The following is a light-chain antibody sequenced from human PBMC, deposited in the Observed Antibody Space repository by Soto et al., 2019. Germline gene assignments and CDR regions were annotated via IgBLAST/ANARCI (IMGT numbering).Light chain of an antibody. CDR3: QHYNNWWT. Sequence: EIVMTQSPATLYVSPGERATLSYRASLSVSSNLAWYKQKPGQAPRLLVYGASTRATGIPAMFSRTGSGTEFTLTISVLQPKDLALYYCQHYNNWWTFGQGTKFEIK. J-gene: IGKJ1*01. V-gene: IGKV3-15*01. CDR1: LSVSSN. CDR2: GAS.